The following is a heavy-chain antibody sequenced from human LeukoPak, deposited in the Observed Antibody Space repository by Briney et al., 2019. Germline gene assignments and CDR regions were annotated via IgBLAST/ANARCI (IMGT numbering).Heavy chain of an antibody. CDR3: ARSAPYYDILTGLRDAFDI. CDR2: IYYSGST. Sequence: PSETLSLTCTVSGGSISSYYWSWIRQPPGKGLEWIGYIYYSGSTNYNPSLKSRVTISVDTSKNQFSLKLSSVTAADTAVYYCARSAPYYDILTGLRDAFDIWGQGTMVTVSS. CDR1: GGSISSYY. V-gene: IGHV4-59*01. D-gene: IGHD3-9*01. J-gene: IGHJ3*02.